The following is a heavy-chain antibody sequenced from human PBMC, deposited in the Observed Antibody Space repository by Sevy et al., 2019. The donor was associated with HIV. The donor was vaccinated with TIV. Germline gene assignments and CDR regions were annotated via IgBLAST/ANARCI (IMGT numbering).Heavy chain of an antibody. V-gene: IGHV3-9*01. D-gene: IGHD5-18*01. Sequence: GGSLRLSCAASGFTFDDYAMHWVRQAPGKGLEWVSGISWNSGSIGYADSVKGRFTISRDNAKNSLYLQMNSLRAEDTALYYRAKGRIQLWYHAFDIWGQGTMVTVSS. CDR3: AKGRIQLWYHAFDI. CDR2: ISWNSGSI. J-gene: IGHJ3*02. CDR1: GFTFDDYA.